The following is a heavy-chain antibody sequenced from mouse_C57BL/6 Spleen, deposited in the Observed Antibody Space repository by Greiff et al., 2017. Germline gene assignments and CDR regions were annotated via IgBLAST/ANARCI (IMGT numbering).Heavy chain of an antibody. V-gene: IGHV1-80*01. CDR1: GYAFSSYW. D-gene: IGHD1-1*01. Sequence: QVQLKESGAELVKPGASVKISCKASGYAFSSYWMNWVKQRPGKGLEWIGQIYPGDGDTNYNGKFKGKATLTADKSSSTAYMQLSSLPSEVSAVYFCARAGGSTVVDYWGQGTTLTVSS. CDR3: ARAGGSTVVDY. CDR2: IYPGDGDT. J-gene: IGHJ2*01.